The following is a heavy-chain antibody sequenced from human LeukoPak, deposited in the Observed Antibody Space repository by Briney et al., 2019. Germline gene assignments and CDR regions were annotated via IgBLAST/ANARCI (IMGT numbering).Heavy chain of an antibody. CDR3: ARDDTVTRVPFDY. CDR1: GFTFSSYE. CDR2: INNSGNTI. V-gene: IGHV3-48*03. J-gene: IGHJ4*02. D-gene: IGHD4-17*01. Sequence: GGSLRLSCIVSGFTFSSYEMNWVRQAPGKGLEWVSYINNSGNTIYYADSVKGRFTISRDNAKNSLHLQMSSLRVDDTAVYYCARDDTVTRVPFDYWGQGTLVTVSS.